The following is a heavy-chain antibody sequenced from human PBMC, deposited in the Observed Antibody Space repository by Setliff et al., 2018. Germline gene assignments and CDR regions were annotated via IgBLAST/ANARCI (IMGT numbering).Heavy chain of an antibody. CDR1: GGSFSGYY. D-gene: IGHD3-22*01. CDR3: ARYYDSSGYYDADFDY. CDR2: INHSGST. J-gene: IGHJ4*02. V-gene: IGHV4-34*01. Sequence: PSETLSLTCAVYGGSFSGYYWSWIRQPPGKGLEWIGEINHSGSTNYNPSLKSRVTISVDTSKNQFSLKLSSVTAAYTAVYYCARYYDSSGYYDADFDYWGRGTLVTVS.